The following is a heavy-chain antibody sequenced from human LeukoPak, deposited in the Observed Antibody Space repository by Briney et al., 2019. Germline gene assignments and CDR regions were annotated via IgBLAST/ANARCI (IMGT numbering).Heavy chain of an antibody. J-gene: IGHJ6*03. CDR3: ARVVMVRGSSYYYYYYMDV. V-gene: IGHV1-69*05. CDR2: IIPIFGTA. CDR1: GGTFSSYA. Sequence: ASVKVSCKASGGTFSSYAISWVRQAPGQGLEWMGRIIPIFGTANYAQKLQGRVTITTDGSTSTAYMELSSLRSEDTAVYYCARVVMVRGSSYYYYYYMDVWGKGTTVTVSS. D-gene: IGHD3-10*01.